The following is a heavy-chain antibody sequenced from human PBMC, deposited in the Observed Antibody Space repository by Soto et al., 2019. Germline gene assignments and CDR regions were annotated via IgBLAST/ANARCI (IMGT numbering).Heavy chain of an antibody. CDR2: IYYSGST. Sequence: QVQLQESGPGLVKPSQTLSLTCTVSGGSISSGGYYWSWIRQHPGKGLEWIGYIYYSGSTYYNPSLMRRVTISVATSKNQFSLKLSSVTAADTAVYYCAREATWVGFDYWGQGTLVTVSS. D-gene: IGHD1-26*01. CDR1: GGSISSGGYY. J-gene: IGHJ4*02. CDR3: AREATWVGFDY. V-gene: IGHV4-31*03.